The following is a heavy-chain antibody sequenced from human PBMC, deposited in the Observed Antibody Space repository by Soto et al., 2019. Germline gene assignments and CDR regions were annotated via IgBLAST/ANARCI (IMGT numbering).Heavy chain of an antibody. CDR1: GFTFSSYA. J-gene: IGHJ3*02. CDR3: ARVTYYYDSSGSWAYDAFDI. Sequence: SGFTFSSYAMHWVRQAPGKALEWVSLIYSGGSTYYADSAKGRFTISRDNSKNTLYLQKNSLRAEETAVYYCARVTYYYDSSGSWAYDAFDIWGQGTMVSVSS. V-gene: IGHV3-66*01. D-gene: IGHD3-22*01. CDR2: IYSGGST.